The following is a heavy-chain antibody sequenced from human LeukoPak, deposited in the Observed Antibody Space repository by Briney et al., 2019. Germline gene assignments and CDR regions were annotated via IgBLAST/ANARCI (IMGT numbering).Heavy chain of an antibody. J-gene: IGHJ3*02. CDR3: VRDIVVRYHDSGNYDIFADAFDI. CDR2: INPNSGGT. Sequence: GASVKVSCKASGYTFTGYYMHWVRQAPGQGLEWMGWINPNSGGTKYAQKFQGRVTMTRDTSISTAYMDLSSLRSDDTAVYYCVRDIVVRYHDSGNYDIFADAFDIWGQGTMVTVSS. V-gene: IGHV1-2*02. CDR1: GYTFTGYY. D-gene: IGHD3-10*01.